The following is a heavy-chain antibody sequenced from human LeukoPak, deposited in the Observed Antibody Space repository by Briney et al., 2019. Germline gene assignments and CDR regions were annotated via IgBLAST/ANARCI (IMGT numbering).Heavy chain of an antibody. Sequence: GGSLRLSCEAPGFSFGGFAMSWVRQPPGKGLEWVSTISGSGGSTFDADSVRGRFTISRDNSRNTVFLHLTSLRAEDTAVYYCAKYSQGYGSGCLDFWGQGILVTVSS. CDR3: AKYSQGYGSGCLDF. J-gene: IGHJ4*02. V-gene: IGHV3-23*01. D-gene: IGHD6-19*01. CDR1: GFSFGGFA. CDR2: ISGSGGST.